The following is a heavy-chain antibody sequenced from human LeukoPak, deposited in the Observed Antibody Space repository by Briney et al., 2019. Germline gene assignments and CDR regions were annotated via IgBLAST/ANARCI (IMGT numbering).Heavy chain of an antibody. CDR1: GRTFSSYA. Sequence: SVKVSCKASGRTFSSYAISWVRQAPGQGLEWMGRIIPILGIANYAQKFQGRVTITADKSTSRAYMELSSLRSEDTAVYYCARTDNSKVTAAYNWFDPWGQGTLVTVSS. CDR2: IIPILGIA. CDR3: ARTDNSKVTAAYNWFDP. V-gene: IGHV1-69*04. J-gene: IGHJ5*02. D-gene: IGHD2-2*01.